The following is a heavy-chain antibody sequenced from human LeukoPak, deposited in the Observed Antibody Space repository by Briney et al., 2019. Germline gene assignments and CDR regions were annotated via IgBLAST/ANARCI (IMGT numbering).Heavy chain of an antibody. D-gene: IGHD3-10*01. J-gene: IGHJ6*02. Sequence: GGSQRLSCAASGMTFSSYGMHWVRQAPGKGLEWVALIWYDGSNKYYADSVKGRSTISRDNSKNLLNLQMNSLRAEDTAVYYCARDYGSGMDVWGQGTTVTVSS. V-gene: IGHV3-33*01. CDR3: ARDYGSGMDV. CDR2: IWYDGSNK. CDR1: GMTFSSYG.